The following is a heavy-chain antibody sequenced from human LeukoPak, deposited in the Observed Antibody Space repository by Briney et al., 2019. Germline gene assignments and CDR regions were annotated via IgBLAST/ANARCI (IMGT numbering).Heavy chain of an antibody. CDR2: MNPNSGNT. J-gene: IGHJ4*02. CDR1: GYTFTSYD. D-gene: IGHD5-18*01. CDR3: ARGGEEDTAMVYFDY. V-gene: IGHV1-8*03. Sequence: ASVKVSCKASGYTFTSYDISWVRQATGQGLEWMGWMNPNSGNTSYAQKFQGRVTITRNTSISTAYMELSSLRSEDTAVYYCARGGEEDTAMVYFDYWGQGTLVTVSS.